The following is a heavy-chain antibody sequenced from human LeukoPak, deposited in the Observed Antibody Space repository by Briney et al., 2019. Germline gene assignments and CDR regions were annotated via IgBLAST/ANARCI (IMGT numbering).Heavy chain of an antibody. CDR1: GFSFSSYW. CDR2: IKQDGSEE. J-gene: IGHJ3*02. D-gene: IGHD3-3*01. Sequence: GGSLRLSCAASGFSFSSYWMTWVRQAPGRGLAWVANIKQDGSEENYVDSVKGRFTISRDNAKNSLYLQMNSLRAEDTAVYYCARDRGGGDFWRGYHDAFDIWGQGIMVTVSS. CDR3: ARDRGGGDFWRGYHDAFDI. V-gene: IGHV3-7*01.